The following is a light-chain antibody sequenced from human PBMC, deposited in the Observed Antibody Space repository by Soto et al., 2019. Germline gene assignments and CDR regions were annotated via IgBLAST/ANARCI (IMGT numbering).Light chain of an antibody. CDR2: STS. J-gene: IGKJ1*01. V-gene: IGKV3-20*01. Sequence: EIVLTQSPGTLSLSPGDRATLSCRASQSLSVSYIAWYQQKPGQAPRLLIYSTSTSAAGIPDGFTGRGSGTHFTLAISRLEPEDFAVYYCHQFGVSPQTFGQGTTVEV. CDR3: HQFGVSPQT. CDR1: QSLSVSY.